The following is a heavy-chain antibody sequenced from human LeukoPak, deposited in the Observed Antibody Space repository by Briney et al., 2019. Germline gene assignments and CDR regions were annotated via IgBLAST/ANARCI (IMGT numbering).Heavy chain of an antibody. CDR2: IYTSGST. CDR1: GGSISSGSYC. J-gene: IGHJ4*02. V-gene: IGHV4-61*02. CDR3: AREIRDHYGSGSYYPFDY. Sequence: SQTLSLTCTVSGGSISSGSYCWSWIRQPAGKGLEWIGRIYTSGSTNYNPSLKSRVTISVDTSKNQFSLKLSSVTAADTAVYYCAREIRDHYGSGSYYPFDYWGQGTLVTVSS. D-gene: IGHD3-10*01.